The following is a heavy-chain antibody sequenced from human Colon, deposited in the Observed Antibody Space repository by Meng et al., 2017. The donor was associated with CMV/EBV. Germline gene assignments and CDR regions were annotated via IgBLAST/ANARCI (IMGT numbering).Heavy chain of an antibody. CDR3: ARAPRAAATGYWFDS. V-gene: IGHV4-34*12. D-gene: IGHD6-13*01. CDR2: ILQGGNT. Sequence: SETLSLTCAVYGGSFSGYYWSWIRQSPGKGLEWIGEILQGGNTNYNPSLKGRVTVSVDTSMNQFSLNLKSVTAADTAVYHCARAPRAAATGYWFDSWGQGTLVTVSS. J-gene: IGHJ5*01. CDR1: GGSFSGYY.